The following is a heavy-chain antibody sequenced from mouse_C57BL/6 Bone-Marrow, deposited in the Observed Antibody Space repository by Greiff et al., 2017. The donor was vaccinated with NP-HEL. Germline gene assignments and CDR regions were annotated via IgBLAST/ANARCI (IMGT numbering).Heavy chain of an antibody. CDR2: IWSDGST. V-gene: IGHV2-6-1*01. D-gene: IGHD2-5*01. J-gene: IGHJ4*01. Sequence: VKLEESGPGLVAPSQSLSITCTVSGFSLTSYGVHWVRQPPGKGLEWLVVIWSDGSTTYNSALKSRLSISKDNSKSQFFLKMNSLQTDDTAMYYCARQDSNYEGYAMDYWGQGTSVTVSS. CDR3: ARQDSNYEGYAMDY. CDR1: GFSLTSYG.